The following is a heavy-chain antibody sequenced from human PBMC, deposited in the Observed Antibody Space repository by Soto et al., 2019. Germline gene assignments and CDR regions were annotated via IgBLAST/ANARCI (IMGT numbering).Heavy chain of an antibody. V-gene: IGHV5-51*01. CDR3: ERPGAATDTFVYDF. J-gene: IGHJ4*02. Sequence: GESLKISCKASGYSFANYWIGWVCQKPGKGLEWMGVIYPGDSETTYSPSFEGQVIISVDRSRGTAFLEWSSLKASDTAMYYCERPGAATDTFVYDFWGQGTQVTVSS. CDR1: GYSFANYW. CDR2: IYPGDSET. D-gene: IGHD5-18*01.